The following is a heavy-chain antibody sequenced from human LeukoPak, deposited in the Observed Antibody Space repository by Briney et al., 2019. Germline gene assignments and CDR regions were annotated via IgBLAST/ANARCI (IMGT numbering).Heavy chain of an antibody. Sequence: ASVKVSCKASGYTCTGYYMHWVRQAPGQGLEWMGWINPNSGGTNYAQKFQGRVTMTRDTSISTAYMELSRLRSDDTAVYYCAGGDRPNDYYYYYYMDVWSKGTTVTVSS. J-gene: IGHJ6*03. CDR2: INPNSGGT. CDR1: GYTCTGYY. D-gene: IGHD3-16*02. V-gene: IGHV1-2*02. CDR3: AGGDRPNDYYYYYYMDV.